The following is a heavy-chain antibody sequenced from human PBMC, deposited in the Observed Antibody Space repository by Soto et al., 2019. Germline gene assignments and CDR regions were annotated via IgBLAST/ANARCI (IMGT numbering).Heavy chain of an antibody. Sequence: PSETLSLTCAVSGGSISSSNWWSWVRQPPGKGLEWIGEIYHSGNTYYNPSLESRVTISADTSKNQISLKLTSVTATDTGVYYCATTPGLSPAGSFDWWGQGILVTVSS. V-gene: IGHV4-4*02. D-gene: IGHD6-13*01. CDR3: ATTPGLSPAGSFDW. CDR2: IYHSGNT. CDR1: GGSISSSNW. J-gene: IGHJ4*02.